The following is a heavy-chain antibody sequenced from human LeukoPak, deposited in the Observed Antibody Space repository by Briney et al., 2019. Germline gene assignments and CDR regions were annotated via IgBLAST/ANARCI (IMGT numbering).Heavy chain of an antibody. Sequence: ASVKVSCKASGYTFTGYYMHWVRQAPGQGLEWMGWINPNSGGTNYAQKFQGRVTMTRDTSISTAYMELSRLRSDDTAVYYCAREGKYSSSSQSSYYYYYMDVWGKGTTVTVSS. V-gene: IGHV1-2*02. CDR2: INPNSGGT. D-gene: IGHD6-6*01. CDR1: GYTFTGYY. J-gene: IGHJ6*03. CDR3: AREGKYSSSSQSSYYYYYMDV.